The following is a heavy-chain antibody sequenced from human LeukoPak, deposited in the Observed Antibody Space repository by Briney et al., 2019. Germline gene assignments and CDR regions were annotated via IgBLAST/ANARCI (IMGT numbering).Heavy chain of an antibody. Sequence: QPGGSLRLSCAASGFTFRSYEMNWVRQAPGKGLEWVSYISSSGSTIYYADSVKGRFTISRDNAKNSLYLQMNSLRAEDAAVYYCARRLAYCGGDCYSFIDYWGQGTLVTVSS. J-gene: IGHJ4*02. CDR1: GFTFRSYE. CDR2: ISSSGSTI. V-gene: IGHV3-48*03. D-gene: IGHD2-21*02. CDR3: ARRLAYCGGDCYSFIDY.